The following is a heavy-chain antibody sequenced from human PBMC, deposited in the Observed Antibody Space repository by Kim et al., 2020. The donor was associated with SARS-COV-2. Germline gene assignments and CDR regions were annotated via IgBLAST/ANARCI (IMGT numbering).Heavy chain of an antibody. CDR2: ISGSGGST. V-gene: IGHV3-23*01. CDR3: AKDIYSSSWYKTQRIAVAGRNY. CDR1: GFTFSSYA. Sequence: GGSLRLSCAASGFTFSSYAMSWVRQAPGKGLEWVSAISGSGGSTYYADSVKGRFTISRDNSKNTLYLQMNSLRAEDTAVYYCAKDIYSSSWYKTQRIAVAGRNYWGQGTLVTVSS. J-gene: IGHJ4*02. D-gene: IGHD6-13*01.